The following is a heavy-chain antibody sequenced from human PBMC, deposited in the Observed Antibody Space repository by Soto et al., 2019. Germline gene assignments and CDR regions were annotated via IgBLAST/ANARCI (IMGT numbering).Heavy chain of an antibody. CDR2: LSYDGSNK. J-gene: IGHJ4*02. Sequence: PGGSLRLSCAASGFTFSSFGMHWVRQAPGKGLEWVALLSYDGSNKYYADSVKGRFTISRDKSKNTLYLQMNSLRAEDTAVYYCAKDRGWSSADLDYWGQGTLVTVSS. CDR3: AKDRGWSSADLDY. D-gene: IGHD6-19*01. CDR1: GFTFSSFG. V-gene: IGHV3-30*18.